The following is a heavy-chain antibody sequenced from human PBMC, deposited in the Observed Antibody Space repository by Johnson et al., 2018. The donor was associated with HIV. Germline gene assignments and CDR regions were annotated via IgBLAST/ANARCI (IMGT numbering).Heavy chain of an antibody. CDR3: ARERGISGGFDF. J-gene: IGHJ3*01. D-gene: IGHD2-15*01. V-gene: IGHV3-30*03. CDR2: ISYDGSNK. Sequence: QVQLVESGGGVVQPGGSLRLSCVASGFTFSSYGMHWVRQAPGKGLEWVAVISYDGSNKYYAASVKGRFTISRDNSKNSLYLQMNSLRAEDTALYYCARERGISGGFDFWGQGTRVSVSS. CDR1: GFTFSSYG.